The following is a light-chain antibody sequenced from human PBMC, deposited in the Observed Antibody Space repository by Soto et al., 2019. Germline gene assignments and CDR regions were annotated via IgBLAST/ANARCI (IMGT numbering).Light chain of an antibody. Sequence: SYELTQPPSVSVSPGQTASNACSGDKLGDKYACWYQQKPGQSPVLVIYQDSKRPSGIPERSSGSNSGNTATLTISGTQAMDEADYYCQAWDSSTVVFGGGTKLTVL. J-gene: IGLJ2*01. CDR3: QAWDSSTVV. CDR2: QDS. V-gene: IGLV3-1*01. CDR1: KLGDKY.